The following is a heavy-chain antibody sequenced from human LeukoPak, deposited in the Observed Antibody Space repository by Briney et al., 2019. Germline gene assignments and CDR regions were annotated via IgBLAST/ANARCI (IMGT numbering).Heavy chain of an antibody. Sequence: GGSLRLSCAASGIIITSYWMSWVRQAPGKGLEWVANIKQDGSEKKYVDSVKGRFTISRDNAKNSLYLQMNSLRAEDTAMYYCARDLDSSSWWNWFDPWGQGTLVTVSS. CDR1: GIIITSYW. CDR2: IKQDGSEK. V-gene: IGHV3-7*01. CDR3: ARDLDSSSWWNWFDP. D-gene: IGHD6-13*01. J-gene: IGHJ5*02.